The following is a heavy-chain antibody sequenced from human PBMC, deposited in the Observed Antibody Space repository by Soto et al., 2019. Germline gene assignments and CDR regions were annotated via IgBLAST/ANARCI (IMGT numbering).Heavy chain of an antibody. Sequence: QVQLVLSGDEVKKPGASVKVSCKSSGHTFTNYYIHCVLQAPGQGLAWMGAIKPSAGNTFYAQKLQGRVTMTRDTSTSTVYMELSSMRAEATAVYFCTIETAEGGKTFEIWGHGTMVTVSS. CDR1: GHTFTNYY. CDR2: IKPSAGNT. CDR3: TIETAEGGKTFEI. V-gene: IGHV1-46*03. J-gene: IGHJ3*02. D-gene: IGHD6-13*01.